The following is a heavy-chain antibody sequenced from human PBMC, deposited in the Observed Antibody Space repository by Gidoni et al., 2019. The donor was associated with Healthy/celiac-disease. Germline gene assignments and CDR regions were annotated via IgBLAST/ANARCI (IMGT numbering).Heavy chain of an antibody. D-gene: IGHD3-22*01. CDR1: GGSISSYY. CDR3: ARRDSSGYYFSDWYFDL. CDR2: IYYSGST. V-gene: IGHV4-59*01. Sequence: QVQLQESGPGLVKPSETLSLTCTVPGGSISSYYWSWIRQPPGKGLEWIGYIYYSGSTNYNPSLKSRVTISVDTSKNQFSLKLSSVTAADTAVYYCARRDSSGYYFSDWYFDLWGRGTLVTVSS. J-gene: IGHJ2*01.